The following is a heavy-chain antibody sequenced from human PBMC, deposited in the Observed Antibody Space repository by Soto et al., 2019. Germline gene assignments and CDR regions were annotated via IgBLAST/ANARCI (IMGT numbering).Heavy chain of an antibody. J-gene: IGHJ4*02. CDR3: ARGITMVRGVITYYFDY. CDR1: CGSFSNSSHY. V-gene: IGHV4-39*01. D-gene: IGHD3-10*01. CDR2: MFYFGST. Sequence: SVTLSLTCTVFCGSFSNSSHYWGCIRQPPGKGLEWLGTMFYFGSTYYNTSLESRVTISVDPSNSQFSLRLTSVTAADTAVYYCARGITMVRGVITYYFDYWGQGTLVTVSS.